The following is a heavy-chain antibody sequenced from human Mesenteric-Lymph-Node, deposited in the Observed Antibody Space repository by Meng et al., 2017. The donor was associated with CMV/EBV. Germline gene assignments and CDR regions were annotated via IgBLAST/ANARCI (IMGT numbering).Heavy chain of an antibody. CDR2: IIPILGIA. D-gene: IGHD6-6*01. CDR1: GGTFSSYA. CDR3: ARESSSSPGLYYYYYGMDV. Sequence: SVKVSCKASGGTFSSYAISWVRQAPGQGLEWMGGIIPILGIANYAQKFQGRVTITADKSTSTAYRELSSLRSEDTAVYYCARESSSSPGLYYYYYGMDVWGQGTTVTVSS. J-gene: IGHJ6*02. V-gene: IGHV1-69*10.